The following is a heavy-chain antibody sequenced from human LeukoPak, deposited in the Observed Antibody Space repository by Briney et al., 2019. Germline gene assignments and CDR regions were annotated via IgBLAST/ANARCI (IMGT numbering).Heavy chain of an antibody. Sequence: SETLSLTCTVSGGSISNYYWTWIRQPPGKGLEWIGYIYDSGSTNYNPTLKSRVTMSIDTSKNQVSLKLSSVTAADTAVYYCARRRGSGWLDYFDYWGQGTLVTVSS. V-gene: IGHV4-59*08. D-gene: IGHD6-19*01. J-gene: IGHJ4*02. CDR2: IYDSGST. CDR1: GGSISNYY. CDR3: ARRRGSGWLDYFDY.